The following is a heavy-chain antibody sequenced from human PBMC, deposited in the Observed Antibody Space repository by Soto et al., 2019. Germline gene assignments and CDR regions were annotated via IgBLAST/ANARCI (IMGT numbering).Heavy chain of an antibody. V-gene: IGHV5-10-1*01. D-gene: IGHD5-18*01. CDR1: GYSFTSYL. J-gene: IGHJ6*02. Sequence: PGESLKISFKGSGYSFTSYLISWVRQMPGKGLEWMGRIDPSDSYTNYSPSFQGHVTISADKSISTAYLQWSSLKASDTAMYYCARQLTAMGGMDVWGQGTTVTVSS. CDR3: ARQLTAMGGMDV. CDR2: IDPSDSYT.